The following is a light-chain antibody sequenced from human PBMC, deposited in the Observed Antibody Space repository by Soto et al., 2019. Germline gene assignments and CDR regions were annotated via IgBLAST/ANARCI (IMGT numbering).Light chain of an antibody. CDR3: SSYSSTSHVV. CDR2: DVN. J-gene: IGLJ2*01. CDR1: SSDVGGYNF. V-gene: IGLV2-14*01. Sequence: QSALTQAASVSGSPGQSITISCAGASSDVGGYNFVSWYQQHPGKAPKLMIYDVNNRPSGVSNRFSASKSGNTASLIISGLQAEDEADYYCSSYSSTSHVVFGGGTKLTVL.